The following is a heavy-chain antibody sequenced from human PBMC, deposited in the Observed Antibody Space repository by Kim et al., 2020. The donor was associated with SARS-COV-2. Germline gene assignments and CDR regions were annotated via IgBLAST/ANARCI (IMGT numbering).Heavy chain of an antibody. J-gene: IGHJ4*02. D-gene: IGHD5-12*01. V-gene: IGHV1-3*01. CDR3: ARSPDIVATISLDY. Sequence: SQQSQGRVTITRDTSASTAYMERSSLRSEDTAVYYCARSPDIVATISLDYWGQGTLVTVSS.